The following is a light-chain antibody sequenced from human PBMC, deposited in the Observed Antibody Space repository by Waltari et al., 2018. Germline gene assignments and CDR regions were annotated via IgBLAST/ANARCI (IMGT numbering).Light chain of an antibody. V-gene: IGKV1-5*01. CDR1: QSISSW. J-gene: IGKJ2*02. CDR2: DAS. Sequence: DIQMTQSPSTLSASVGDRVTITCRASQSISSWLAWYQQKPGKAPKLLIYDASSLESGVPSRFSGSGSGTEFTLTISSLQPDDFATYYCQQYNIQGTFGQGTKLEIK. CDR3: QQYNIQGT.